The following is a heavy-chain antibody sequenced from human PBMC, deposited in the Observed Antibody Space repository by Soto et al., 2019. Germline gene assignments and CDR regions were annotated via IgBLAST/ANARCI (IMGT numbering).Heavy chain of an antibody. CDR2: INPVDSDT. CDR1: GYSFTSFW. J-gene: IGHJ4*02. D-gene: IGHD3-3*01. V-gene: IGHV5-51*01. CDR3: ERGFFRPHSRPNFEY. Sequence: GESLKISCQCFGYSFTSFWIGWVRQMPGKGLEWMGIINPVDSDTRYSPSFQGQVNISVDKSITTAYLQWSSVKASDTAMYYCERGFFRPHSRPNFEYWGLGNLVTVT.